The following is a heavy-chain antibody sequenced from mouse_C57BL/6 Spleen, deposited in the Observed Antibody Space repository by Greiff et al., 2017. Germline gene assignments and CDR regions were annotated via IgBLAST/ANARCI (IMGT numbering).Heavy chain of an antibody. D-gene: IGHD2-3*01. CDR1: GYTFTSYW. J-gene: IGHJ2*01. Sequence: QVQLQQPGAELVKPGASVKLSCTASGYTFTSYWMHWVKQRPGQGLEWIGMIHPHSGSTNYNEKFKSKATLTVDNSSSTAYMQLSSLTSEDSAVYDCARWAVSYDAYTGFDYWGQGTTLTVSS. V-gene: IGHV1-64*01. CDR2: IHPHSGST. CDR3: ARWAVSYDAYTGFDY.